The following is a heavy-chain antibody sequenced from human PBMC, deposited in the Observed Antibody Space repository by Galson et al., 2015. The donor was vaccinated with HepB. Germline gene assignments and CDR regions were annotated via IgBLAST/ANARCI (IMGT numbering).Heavy chain of an antibody. Sequence: SLRLSCAASGFTFSRYWMSWVRQAPGKGLEWVANIKQDGSEKYYVDSVKGRFTISRDNAKNSLYLQMNSLRAEDTAVYYCARDEVSSGWYSGGYYYGMDVWGQGTTVTVSS. D-gene: IGHD6-19*01. J-gene: IGHJ6*02. CDR2: IKQDGSEK. CDR3: ARDEVSSGWYSGGYYYGMDV. CDR1: GFTFSRYW. V-gene: IGHV3-7*03.